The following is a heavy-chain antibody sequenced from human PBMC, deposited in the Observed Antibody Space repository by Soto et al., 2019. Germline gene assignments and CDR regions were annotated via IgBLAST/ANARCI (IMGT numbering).Heavy chain of an antibody. J-gene: IGHJ5*02. CDR3: ARDNSQNYGTPAASSWFHP. D-gene: IGHD2-15*01. CDR1: GGSFSGYY. Sequence: PSETLSLTCAVYGGSFSGYYWSWIRQPPGKGLEWIGELNDSGGTNYNASLKSRVSISGDTSKNQFSLSSLRYEDTAVYYCARDNSQNYGTPAASSWFHPWGQGTPVTVSS. V-gene: IGHV4-34*01. CDR2: LNDSGGT.